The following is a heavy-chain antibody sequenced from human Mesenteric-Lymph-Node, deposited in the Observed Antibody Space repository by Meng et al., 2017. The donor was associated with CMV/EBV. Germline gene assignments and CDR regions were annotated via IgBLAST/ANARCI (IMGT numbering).Heavy chain of an antibody. CDR3: ARLLYSNRNCFDP. CDR2: IIPIFGTA. J-gene: IGHJ5*02. CDR1: GGTFRSYA. Sequence: KASGGTFRSYAISWVRQAPGQGLEWMGGIIPIFGTANYAQKFQGRVTITTDESTSTAYMELSSLRSEDTAVYYCARLLYSNRNCFDPWGQGTLVTVSS. V-gene: IGHV1-69*05. D-gene: IGHD4-11*01.